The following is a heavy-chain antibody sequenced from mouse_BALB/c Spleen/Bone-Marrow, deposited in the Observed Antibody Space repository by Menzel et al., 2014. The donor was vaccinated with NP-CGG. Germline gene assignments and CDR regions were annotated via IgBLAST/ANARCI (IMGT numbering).Heavy chain of an antibody. CDR1: GYTFTSYW. V-gene: IGHV1S81*02. Sequence: VQQQQSGAELVKPGASVKLSCKASGYTFTSYWMHWVKQRPGQGLEWIGEINPSNGRADYNEKFRSKATLTVDRSSSTAYMQLSSLASEDSAVYYCARAGGCDGFAYWGQGTLVTVSA. CDR2: INPSNGRA. CDR3: ARAGGCDGFAY. J-gene: IGHJ3*01. D-gene: IGHD2-2*01.